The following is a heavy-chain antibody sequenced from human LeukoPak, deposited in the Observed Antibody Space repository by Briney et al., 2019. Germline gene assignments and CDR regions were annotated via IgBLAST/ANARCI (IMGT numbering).Heavy chain of an antibody. CDR2: ISGSGGST. CDR3: AKDRTGTTRMMSGGAFDI. D-gene: IGHD1-1*01. CDR1: GFTFSSYA. J-gene: IGHJ3*02. V-gene: IGHV3-23*01. Sequence: PGGSLRLSCAASGFTFSSYALSWVRQAPGQGLEWVSAISGSGGSTYYADSVKGRFTISRDNSKNTLFLQMNSLRAEDTAVYYCAKDRTGTTRMMSGGAFDIWGQGTTVTVSS.